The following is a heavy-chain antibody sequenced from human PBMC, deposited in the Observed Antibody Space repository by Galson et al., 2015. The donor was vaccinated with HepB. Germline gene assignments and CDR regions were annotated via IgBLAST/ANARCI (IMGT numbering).Heavy chain of an antibody. V-gene: IGHV3-53*01. CDR1: GFSVSSNY. D-gene: IGHD3-16*01. CDR2: IYSGGTT. J-gene: IGHJ4*02. CDR3: VRQGPSASYYDISIG. Sequence: SLRLSCAASGFSVSSNYMTWVRQAPGKGLEWVSIIYSGGTTYYADSVKGRFSISRDNPKNTLFLQMNSLRAEDTALYYCVRQGPSASYYDISIGWGQGTLVTVSS.